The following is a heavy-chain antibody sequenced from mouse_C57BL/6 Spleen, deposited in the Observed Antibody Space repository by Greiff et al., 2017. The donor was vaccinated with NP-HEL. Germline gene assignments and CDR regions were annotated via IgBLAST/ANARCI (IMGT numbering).Heavy chain of an antibody. CDR2: INPSTGGT. D-gene: IGHD2-3*01. J-gene: IGHJ2*01. V-gene: IGHV1-42*01. CDR1: GYSFTGYY. Sequence: EVQLVESGPELVKPGASVKISCKASGYSFTGYYMNWVKQSPEKSLEWIGEINPSTGGTTYNQKFKAKATLTVDKSSSTAYMQLKSLTSEDSAVDYWARVRLLGVYYCDYWGQGTTLTVSS. CDR3: ARVRLLGVYYCDY.